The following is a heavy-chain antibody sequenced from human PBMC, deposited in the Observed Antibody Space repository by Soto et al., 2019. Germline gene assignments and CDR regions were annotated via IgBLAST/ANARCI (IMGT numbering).Heavy chain of an antibody. CDR3: ARDGVVVPAANYYYYGMDV. V-gene: IGHV1-2*04. CDR1: GYTFTGYY. J-gene: IGHJ6*02. D-gene: IGHD2-2*01. CDR2: INPNSGGT. Sequence: GASVKVSCKAPGYTFTGYYMHSVRPDPGQGLEWMGWINPNSGGTNYAQKFQGWVTMTRDTSISTAYMELSRLRSDDTAVYYCARDGVVVPAANYYYYGMDVWGQGTTVTVSS.